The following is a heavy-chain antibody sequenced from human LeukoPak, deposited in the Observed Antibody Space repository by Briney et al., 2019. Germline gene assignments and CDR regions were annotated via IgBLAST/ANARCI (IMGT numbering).Heavy chain of an antibody. Sequence: SETLSLTCTVFDESDSVSRYYWSWIRQPPGKGLEWIGSIYYSGSTYYNPSLKSRVTISVDTSKNQFSMKLSSVTAADTAVYYCARRVGAGTSFFDYWGQGTLVTVSS. CDR1: DESDSVSRYY. D-gene: IGHD6-13*01. CDR2: IYYSGST. CDR3: ARRVGAGTSFFDY. J-gene: IGHJ4*02. V-gene: IGHV4-39*01.